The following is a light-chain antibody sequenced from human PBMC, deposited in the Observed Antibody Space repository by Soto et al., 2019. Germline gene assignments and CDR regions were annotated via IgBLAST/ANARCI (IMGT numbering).Light chain of an antibody. V-gene: IGKV2-28*01. CDR2: LGS. J-gene: IGKJ3*01. Sequence: DIVMTQSPLSLPVTPGEPASISCRSSQSLLHSNGYNYLDWYLQKPGQSPQLLIYLGSNRASGVHDRFSGSGAGTDFTLIISRVEAEDVGVYYCMQGLQRFTFGPGTKVDIK. CDR1: QSLLHSNGYNY. CDR3: MQGLQRFT.